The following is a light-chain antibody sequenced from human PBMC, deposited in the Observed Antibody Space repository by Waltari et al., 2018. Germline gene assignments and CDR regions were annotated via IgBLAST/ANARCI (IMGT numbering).Light chain of an antibody. V-gene: IGKV1-39*01. CDR3: QQSYSTPLALT. Sequence: DIQMTQSPSSLSASVGDRVTITCRASQSISSYLNWYQQKPGKAPKPLIYAASSLQSGVPSRFSGSGSGTDFTFTISSLQPEDFATYYCQQSYSTPLALTFGGGTKVEIK. CDR2: AAS. CDR1: QSISSY. J-gene: IGKJ4*01.